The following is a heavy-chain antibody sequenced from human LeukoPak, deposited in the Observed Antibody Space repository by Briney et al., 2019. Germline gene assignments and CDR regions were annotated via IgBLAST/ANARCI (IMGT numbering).Heavy chain of an antibody. V-gene: IGHV3-53*01. CDR1: GFTFSSYA. D-gene: IGHD3-10*01. J-gene: IGHJ4*02. CDR3: ARVGGH. CDR2: IYSGGST. Sequence: GGSLRLSCAASGFTFSSYAMSWVRQAPGKGLESVSVIYSGGSTYYADSVRGRFTISRDNSKNTLYLQMNSLRVEDTAVYYCARVGGHWGQGTLVTVSS.